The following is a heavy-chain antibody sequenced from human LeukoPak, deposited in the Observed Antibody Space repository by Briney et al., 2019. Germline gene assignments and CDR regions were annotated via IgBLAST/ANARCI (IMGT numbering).Heavy chain of an antibody. CDR2: ISAYNGNT. D-gene: IGHD6-19*01. CDR3: ARDLEAVAGNGY. CDR1: GYTFTGYY. V-gene: IGHV1-18*04. J-gene: IGHJ4*02. Sequence: ASVKVSCXASGYTFTGYYMHWVRQAPGQGLEWMGWISAYNGNTNYAQKLQGRVTMTTDTSTSTAYMELRSLRSDDTAVYYCARDLEAVAGNGYWGQGTLVTVSS.